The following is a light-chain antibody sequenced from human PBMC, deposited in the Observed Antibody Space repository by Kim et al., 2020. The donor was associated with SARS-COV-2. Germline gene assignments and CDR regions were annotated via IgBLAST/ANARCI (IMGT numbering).Light chain of an antibody. CDR1: QSISSY. CDR2: AAS. J-gene: IGKJ1*01. CDR3: QQSYSTPTT. V-gene: IGKV1-39*01. Sequence: ASVGDRVTITCRASQSISSYLNWYQQKPGKAPKLLIYAASSLQSGVPSRFSGSGSGTDFTLTISSLQPEDFATYYCQQSYSTPTTFGQGTKVEIK.